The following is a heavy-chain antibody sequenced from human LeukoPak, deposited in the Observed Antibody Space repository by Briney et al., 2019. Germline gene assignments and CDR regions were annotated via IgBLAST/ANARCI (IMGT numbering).Heavy chain of an antibody. CDR1: GGSISSYY. V-gene: IGHV4-59*01. CDR2: IYYSGSS. CDR3: AKDVRSGAVAGILTLGY. Sequence: SETLSLTCTVSGGSISSYYGSWIRQPPGKGLEWIGYIYYSGSSNYDPSLKSRVTTSVDTSKNQFSLKLSSVTAADTAVYYCAKDVRSGAVAGILTLGYWGQGTLVTVSS. J-gene: IGHJ4*02. D-gene: IGHD6-19*01.